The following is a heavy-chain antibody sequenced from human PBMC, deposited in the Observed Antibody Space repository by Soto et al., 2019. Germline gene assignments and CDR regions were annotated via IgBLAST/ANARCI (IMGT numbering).Heavy chain of an antibody. Sequence: XAVKVSCKASGYSFTGYYMHWVRQAPGQGLEWMGWISPNSGGTNYAQKFQGRVTMTRDTSISTAYMELSRLRSDDTAVYYCAREVTMVRGVIVPYGMDVWGQGTTVTVSS. D-gene: IGHD3-10*01. CDR1: GYSFTGYY. V-gene: IGHV1-2*02. CDR2: ISPNSGGT. CDR3: AREVTMVRGVIVPYGMDV. J-gene: IGHJ6*02.